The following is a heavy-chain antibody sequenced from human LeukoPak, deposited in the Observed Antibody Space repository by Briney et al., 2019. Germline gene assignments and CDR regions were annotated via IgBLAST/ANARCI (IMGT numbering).Heavy chain of an antibody. CDR1: GGSISSGGYS. CDR2: IYHSGST. Sequence: SETLSLTCAVPGGSISSGGYSWSWIRQPPGKGLEWIGYIYHSGSTYYNPSLKSRVTISVDRSKNQFSLKLSSVTAADTAVYYCARLTNDAFDIWGQGTMVTVSS. V-gene: IGHV4-30-2*01. D-gene: IGHD3-9*01. J-gene: IGHJ3*02. CDR3: ARLTNDAFDI.